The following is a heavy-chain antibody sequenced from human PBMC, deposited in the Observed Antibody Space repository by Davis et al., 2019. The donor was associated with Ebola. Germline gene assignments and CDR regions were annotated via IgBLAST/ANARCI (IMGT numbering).Heavy chain of an antibody. D-gene: IGHD6-19*01. Sequence: PGGSLRLSCAASRLTFSSYAMSWVRQAPGKGLVWVSRINSDVSSTSYADSVKGRFTISRDNAKNTLYLQMNSLRAEDTAVYYWARGSGWSYYFDYWGQGTLVTVSS. CDR2: INSDVSST. CDR1: RLTFSSYA. V-gene: IGHV3-74*01. CDR3: ARGSGWSYYFDY. J-gene: IGHJ4*02.